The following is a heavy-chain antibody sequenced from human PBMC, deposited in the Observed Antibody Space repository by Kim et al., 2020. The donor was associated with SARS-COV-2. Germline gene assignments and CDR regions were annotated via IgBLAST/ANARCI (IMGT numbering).Heavy chain of an antibody. D-gene: IGHD5-12*01. CDR3: ASVKRDGYNVREGFDY. Sequence: SETLSLTCTVSGGSINSYYWGWIRQPPGKGLEWIGNIHYSGSTNYNSSLKSRVTISIDTSKNQFSLKLSSVTAADTAVYYCASVKRDGYNVREGFDYWGQGSLVTVSS. V-gene: IGHV4-59*08. CDR2: IHYSGST. J-gene: IGHJ4*02. CDR1: GGSINSYY.